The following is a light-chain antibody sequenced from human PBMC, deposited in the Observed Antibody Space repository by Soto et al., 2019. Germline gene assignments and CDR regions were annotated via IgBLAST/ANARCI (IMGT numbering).Light chain of an antibody. CDR2: GTS. CDR3: QLFNDYSWT. J-gene: IGKJ1*01. CDR1: QSISIW. V-gene: IGKV1-5*03. Sequence: DIPMTQSPSTLSASVGDRVTITCRASQSISIWLAWYQQKPGRAPNILIYGTSSLESGVSSRFSGCGSETEFTLTISCLQPDDCATYYCQLFNDYSWTFGQGTKVEIK.